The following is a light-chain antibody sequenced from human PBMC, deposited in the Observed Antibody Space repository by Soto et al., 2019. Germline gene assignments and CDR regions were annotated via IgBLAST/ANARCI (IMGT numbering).Light chain of an antibody. J-gene: IGKJ4*02. Sequence: DIVMTQSPASLSVSAGETATLSCRSSQGIGSSLAWYQQKPGQAPSLLIYAASTRATGVPATFSGSGSGTEFTLTISSLQSEDVAVYYCQQYNNWPRTFGEGTKVDIK. CDR1: QGIGSS. CDR3: QQYNNWPRT. V-gene: IGKV3-15*01. CDR2: AAS.